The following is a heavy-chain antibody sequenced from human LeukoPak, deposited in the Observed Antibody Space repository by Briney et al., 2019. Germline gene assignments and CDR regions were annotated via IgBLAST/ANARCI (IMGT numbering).Heavy chain of an antibody. Sequence: GASVKVSFTASGYTFTDYYMHWVRQAPGQGGEWMGWINPNSGGTNYAQKFQGRVTMTRDTSISTAYMELSRLRSDDTAVYYCARLQWELPKDYWGQGTLVTVSS. V-gene: IGHV1-2*02. CDR3: ARLQWELPKDY. CDR1: GYTFTDYY. CDR2: INPNSGGT. D-gene: IGHD1-26*01. J-gene: IGHJ4*02.